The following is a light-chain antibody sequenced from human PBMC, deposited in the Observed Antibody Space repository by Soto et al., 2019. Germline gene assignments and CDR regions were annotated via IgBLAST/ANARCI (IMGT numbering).Light chain of an antibody. Sequence: EIVLTQSPGTLSLSPGERATLSCRASQSVSTNYLAWYQQKPGQAPKVLIYRASSRATGVPDRFSGSGSGTDFTLTITRLEPEDFAVYYCQQYGSSTLTFRGGTKVDIX. CDR2: RAS. V-gene: IGKV3-20*01. CDR3: QQYGSSTLT. J-gene: IGKJ4*01. CDR1: QSVSTNY.